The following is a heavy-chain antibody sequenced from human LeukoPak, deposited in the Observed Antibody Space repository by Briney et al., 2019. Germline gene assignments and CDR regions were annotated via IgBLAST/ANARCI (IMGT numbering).Heavy chain of an antibody. CDR3: AADPTVTTYDFDY. CDR1: GYTFTGYY. D-gene: IGHD4-17*01. Sequence: ASVKVSCKASGYTFTGYYMHWVRQAPGQGLEWMGWINPNSGGTNYAQKFQGRVTMTRDMSTSTAYMELSSLRSEDTAVYYCAADPTVTTYDFDYWGQGTLVTVSS. V-gene: IGHV1-2*02. J-gene: IGHJ4*02. CDR2: INPNSGGT.